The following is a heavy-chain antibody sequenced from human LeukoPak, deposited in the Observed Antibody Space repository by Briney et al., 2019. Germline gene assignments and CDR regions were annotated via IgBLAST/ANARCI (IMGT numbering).Heavy chain of an antibody. Sequence: ASVKVSCKASGYTFTSYGISWVRQAPGQGLEWMGWISAYNGNTNYAQKLQGRVTMTTDTSTSTAYMELRSLRSDDTAVYYCARDVEDIVVVPAANNYYYMDVWGKGTTVTVSS. CDR3: ARDVEDIVVVPAANNYYYMDV. CDR2: ISAYNGNT. J-gene: IGHJ6*03. V-gene: IGHV1-18*01. D-gene: IGHD2-2*01. CDR1: GYTFTSYG.